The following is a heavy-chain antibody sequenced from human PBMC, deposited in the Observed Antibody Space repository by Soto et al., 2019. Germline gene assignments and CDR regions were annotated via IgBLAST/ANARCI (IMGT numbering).Heavy chain of an antibody. CDR2: IYQSGSI. CDR3: VRLGYSGGWSGFDY. J-gene: IGHJ4*02. CDR1: GVSISSSNW. Sequence: QVQLQESGPGLVSPSGTLSLTCAESGVSISSSNWWGWVRQPPGKGLEWIAEIYQSGSINLNPYLKSRVTISIDKSKNQFSLKLNFVTAADTAVYYCVRLGYSGGWSGFDYWGQGTLVTVSS. V-gene: IGHV4-4*02. D-gene: IGHD6-19*01.